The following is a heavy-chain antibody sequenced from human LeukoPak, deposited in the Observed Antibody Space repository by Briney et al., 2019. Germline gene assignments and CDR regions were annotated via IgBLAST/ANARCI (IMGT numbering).Heavy chain of an antibody. D-gene: IGHD1-1*01. Sequence: PSETLSLTCTVSGGSISSSSYYWGWIRQPPGKGLEWIGSIYYSGSTYYNPSLNGRVSISRDTTNNLFSLRLRSVTAADTAVYFCARGRVSSSTWYSTYYYYFYMDVWGKGTTVTVSS. CDR3: ARGRVSSSTWYSTYYYYFYMDV. CDR1: GGSISSSSYY. CDR2: IYYSGST. V-gene: IGHV4-39*07. J-gene: IGHJ6*03.